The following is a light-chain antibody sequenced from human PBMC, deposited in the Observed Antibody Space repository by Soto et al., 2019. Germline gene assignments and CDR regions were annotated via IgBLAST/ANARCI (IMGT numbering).Light chain of an antibody. Sequence: QSVLPQPPSASGTPGQRVTISCSGSSSNIGRNFVYWYQQLPGTAPKLLIYKNNQRPSGVPDRFSGSKSGPSASLAISGLRSEDEDDYYCATWDASLSAWVFGGGTKLTVL. CDR1: SSNIGRNF. CDR3: ATWDASLSAWV. V-gene: IGLV1-47*01. CDR2: KNN. J-gene: IGLJ3*02.